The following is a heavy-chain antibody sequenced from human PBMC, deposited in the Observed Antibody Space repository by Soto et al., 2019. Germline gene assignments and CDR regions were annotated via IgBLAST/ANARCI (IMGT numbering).Heavy chain of an antibody. D-gene: IGHD4-4*01. CDR1: GGSISSYY. CDR3: ARERTVTTPLNFFDY. CDR2: IYYSGST. V-gene: IGHV4-59*01. Sequence: SETLSLTCTVSGGSISSYYWSWIRQPPGKGLEWIGHIYYSGSTNYNPSLKSRVTISVDTSKNQFSLKLSSVTAADTAVYYCARERTVTTPLNFFDYWGQGTLVTVSS. J-gene: IGHJ4*02.